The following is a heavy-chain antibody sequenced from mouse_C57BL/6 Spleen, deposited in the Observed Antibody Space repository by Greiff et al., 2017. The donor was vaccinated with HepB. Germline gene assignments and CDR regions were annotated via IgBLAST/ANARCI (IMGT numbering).Heavy chain of an antibody. CDR3: ARRDGYYFWYFDV. Sequence: EVKLQESGPELVKPGASVKISCKASGYSFTGYYMNWVKQSPEKSLEWIGEINPSTGGTTYNQKFKAKATLTVDKSSSTAYMQLKSLTSEDSAVYYCARRDGYYFWYFDVWGTGTTVTVSS. V-gene: IGHV1-42*01. CDR1: GYSFTGYY. CDR2: INPSTGGT. D-gene: IGHD2-3*01. J-gene: IGHJ1*03.